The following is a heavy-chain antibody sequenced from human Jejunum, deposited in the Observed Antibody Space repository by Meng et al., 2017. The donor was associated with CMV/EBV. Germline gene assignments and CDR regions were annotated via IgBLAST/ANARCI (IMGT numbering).Heavy chain of an antibody. Sequence: SGFPFNTYAMHWVRQAPGKGLEWVAVISYEGSNRYYLESVKGRFTISRDNSNSTLYLQMNSLKPEDTAIYYCARDLIPWASGIPDHWGQGTLVTVSS. CDR2: ISYEGSNR. CDR1: GFPFNTYA. D-gene: IGHD3-10*01. V-gene: IGHV3-30*04. J-gene: IGHJ5*02. CDR3: ARDLIPWASGIPDH.